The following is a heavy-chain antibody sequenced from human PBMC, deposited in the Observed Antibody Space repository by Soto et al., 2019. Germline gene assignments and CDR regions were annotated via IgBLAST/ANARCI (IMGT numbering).Heavy chain of an antibody. D-gene: IGHD2-21*02. CDR1: GESISSSSYY. V-gene: IGHV4-39*01. J-gene: IGHJ4*02. CDR3: ARQRTTVVTQAYFDH. Sequence: ATLSLTGIVSGESISSSSYYWGWIREPPGKGLEWIGSIYYSGRTYYNPSFKSRVTISIDTSKNQFSLKLSSVTATDTAVYYCARQRTTVVTQAYFDHWGQGALVIVSS. CDR2: IYYSGRT.